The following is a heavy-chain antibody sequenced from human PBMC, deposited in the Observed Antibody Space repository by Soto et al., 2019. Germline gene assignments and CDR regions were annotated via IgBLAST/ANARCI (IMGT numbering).Heavy chain of an antibody. D-gene: IGHD3-22*01. CDR2: IQYSGRP. CDR3: AGIDRHGPWAAWF. J-gene: IGHJ4*02. Sequence: SETLSLTCTVSGDSVSSGSYYWSWIRQPPGKGLEWIGNIQYSGRPDYNPSLKSRVSLSVDTSKNQFSLNLVSVTTADTAVYYCAGIDRHGPWAAWFWGPATLVTLSS. V-gene: IGHV4-61*01. CDR1: GDSVSSGSYY.